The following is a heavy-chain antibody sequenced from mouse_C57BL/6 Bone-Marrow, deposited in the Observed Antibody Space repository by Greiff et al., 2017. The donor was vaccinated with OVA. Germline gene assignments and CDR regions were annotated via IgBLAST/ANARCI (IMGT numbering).Heavy chain of an antibody. Sequence: VQLQESGAELVRPGASVKLSCKASGYTFTDYYINWVKQRPGQGLEWIARIYPGSGNTYYNEKFKGKATLTAEKSSSTAYMQLSSLTSEDSAVYFCARGTLEAMDYWGQGTSVTVSS. D-gene: IGHD2-14*01. CDR2: IYPGSGNT. CDR3: ARGTLEAMDY. V-gene: IGHV1-76*01. J-gene: IGHJ4*01. CDR1: GYTFTDYY.